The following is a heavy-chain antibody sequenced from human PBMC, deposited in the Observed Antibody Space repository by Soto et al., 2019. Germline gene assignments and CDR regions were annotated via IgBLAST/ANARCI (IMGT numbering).Heavy chain of an antibody. J-gene: IGHJ4*02. D-gene: IGHD3-10*01. Sequence: PGESLKISCAASGFTFSSYGMHCVRQAPGKGLEWVAVIWYDGSNKYYADSVKGRFTISRDNAKNSLYLQMNSLRAEDTAVYYCAAPVWGSGSYPYYFDYWGQGTLVTVSS. CDR2: IWYDGSNK. CDR3: AAPVWGSGSYPYYFDY. CDR1: GFTFSSYG. V-gene: IGHV3-33*03.